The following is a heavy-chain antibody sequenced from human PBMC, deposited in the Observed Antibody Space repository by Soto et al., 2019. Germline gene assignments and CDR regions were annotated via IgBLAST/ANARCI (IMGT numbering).Heavy chain of an antibody. CDR1: GGSISSGGYY. V-gene: IGHV3-23*01. Sequence: ETLSLTCTVSGGSISSGGYYWSWIRQHPGKCLEWVSAISGNGISTYYADSVRGRFTISRDNSDNTLFLQMNRLRADDTAVYYCTRDAISMVRGTDNWFDPWGQGTLVTVSS. CDR2: ISGNGIST. J-gene: IGHJ5*02. D-gene: IGHD3-10*01. CDR3: TRDAISMVRGTDNWFDP.